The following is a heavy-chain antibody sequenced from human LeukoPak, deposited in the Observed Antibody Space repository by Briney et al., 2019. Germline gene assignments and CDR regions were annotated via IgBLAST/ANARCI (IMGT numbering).Heavy chain of an antibody. J-gene: IGHJ4*02. CDR1: GFTFSSYE. CDR3: ARSSTSCDY. CDR2: ISSSGSTI. D-gene: IGHD2-2*01. V-gene: IGHV3-48*03. Sequence: GSLRLSCAASGFTFSSYEMNWVRQAPGKGLEWVSYISSSGSTIYYADSVKGRFTISRDNAKNSLHLQMNSLRAEDTAVYYCARSSTSCDYWGQGTLVTVSS.